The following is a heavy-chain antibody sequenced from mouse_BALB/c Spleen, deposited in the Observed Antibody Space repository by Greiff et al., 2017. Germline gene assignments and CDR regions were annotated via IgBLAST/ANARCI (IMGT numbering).Heavy chain of an antibody. CDR1: GFTFSDYY. CDR2: ISSGGSYT. V-gene: IGHV5-9-3*01. CDR3: ARQLRGYAMDY. J-gene: IGHJ4*01. Sequence: EVHLVESGGGLVKPGGSLKLSCAASGFTFSDYYMYWVRQTPEKRLEWVATISSGGSYTYYPDSVKGRFTISRDNAKNTLYLQMSSLRSEDTAMYYCARQLRGYAMDYWGQGTSVTVSS.